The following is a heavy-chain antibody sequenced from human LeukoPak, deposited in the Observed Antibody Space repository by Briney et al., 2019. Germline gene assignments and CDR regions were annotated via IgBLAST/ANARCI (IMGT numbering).Heavy chain of an antibody. J-gene: IGHJ4*02. CDR1: GGSISRYY. CDR2: IYYSGST. CDR3: ARHNVDTAILDY. D-gene: IGHD5-18*01. Sequence: SETLSLTCTVSGGSISRYYWSWIRQPPGKGLEWIGYIYYSGSTNYNPSLKSRVTISVDTSKNQFSLKLSSVTAADTAVYYCARHNVDTAILDYWGQGTLVTVSS. V-gene: IGHV4-59*08.